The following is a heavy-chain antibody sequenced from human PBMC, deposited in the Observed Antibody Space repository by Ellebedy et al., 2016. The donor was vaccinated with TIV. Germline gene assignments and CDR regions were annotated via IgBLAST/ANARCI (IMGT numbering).Heavy chain of an antibody. CDR2: INHSGST. CDR1: GGSFSGYY. J-gene: IGHJ5*02. V-gene: IGHV4-34*01. Sequence: SETLSLXXAVYGGSFSGYYWSWIRQPPGKGLEWIGEINHSGSTNYNPSLKSRVTISVDTSKNQFSLKLSSVTAADTAVYYCARGGPVVVPAADNWFDPWGQGTLVTVSS. CDR3: ARGGPVVVPAADNWFDP. D-gene: IGHD2-2*01.